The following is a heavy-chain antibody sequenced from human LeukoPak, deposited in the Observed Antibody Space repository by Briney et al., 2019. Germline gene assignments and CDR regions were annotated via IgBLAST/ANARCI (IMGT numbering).Heavy chain of an antibody. CDR3: AKELVLMVYAIGAFDY. CDR1: GFTFSSYA. Sequence: GGSLRLSCAASGFTFSSYAMSWVRQAPGKGLEWVSAISGSGGSTYYADSVKGRFTISRDNSKNTLYLQMNSLRAEDTAVYYCAKELVLMVYAIGAFDYWGQGTLVTVSS. CDR2: ISGSGGST. D-gene: IGHD2-8*01. V-gene: IGHV3-23*01. J-gene: IGHJ4*02.